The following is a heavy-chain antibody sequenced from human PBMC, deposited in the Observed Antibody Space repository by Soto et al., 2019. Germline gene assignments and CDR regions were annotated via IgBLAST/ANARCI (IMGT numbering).Heavy chain of an antibody. V-gene: IGHV4-39*01. J-gene: IGHJ6*03. CDR3: PRHGPYCSGGSCYLNYYYYYMDV. D-gene: IGHD2-15*01. CDR1: GGSISSSSYY. Sequence: QLQLQESGPGLVKPSETLSLTCTVSGGSISSSSYYWGWIRQPPGKGLEWIGSIYYSGSTYYNPSLKSRVTISVDTSKNQFSLKLSSVTAADTAVYYCPRHGPYCSGGSCYLNYYYYYMDVWGKGTTVTVSS. CDR2: IYYSGST.